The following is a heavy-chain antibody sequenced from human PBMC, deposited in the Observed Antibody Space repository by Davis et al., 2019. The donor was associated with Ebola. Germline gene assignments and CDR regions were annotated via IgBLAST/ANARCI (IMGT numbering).Heavy chain of an antibody. CDR3: AIWSGYYPRSWGDV. CDR2: ISDSGGST. CDR1: GFSFSSYA. Sequence: GESLKISCAASGFSFSSYAMNWVRQAPGKGLEWVSGISDSGGSTYYADSVKGRFTISRDNSKNTLYLQMNSLRAEDTAVYYCAIWSGYYPRSWGDVWGKGTTVTVSS. D-gene: IGHD3-3*01. J-gene: IGHJ6*04. V-gene: IGHV3-23*01.